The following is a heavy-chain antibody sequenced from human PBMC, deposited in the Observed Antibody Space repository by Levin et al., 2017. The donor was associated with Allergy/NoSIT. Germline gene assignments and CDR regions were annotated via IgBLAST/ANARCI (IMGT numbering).Heavy chain of an antibody. D-gene: IGHD6-19*01. V-gene: IGHV4-34*01. J-gene: IGHJ4*02. CDR1: GGSFSGSY. CDR3: ARGGIAVAGSPYYFDY. CDR2: INHSGST. Sequence: SQTLSLTCAVYGGSFSGSYWSWIRQPPGKGLEWIGEINHSGSTNYNPSLKSRVTISVDTSKNQFSLKLSSVTAADTAVYYCARGGIAVAGSPYYFDYWGQGTLVTVSS.